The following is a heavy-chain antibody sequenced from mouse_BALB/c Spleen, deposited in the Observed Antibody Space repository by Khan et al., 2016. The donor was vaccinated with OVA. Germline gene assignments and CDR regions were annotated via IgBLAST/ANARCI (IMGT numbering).Heavy chain of an antibody. D-gene: IGHD1-1*01. CDR1: GYTFTSYW. Sequence: DLVKPGASVKLSCKASGYTFTSYWINWIQQRPGQGLEWIGRIGPGSSNAYYNDMFTGKATLTVDTSSNTAYIQLSSQSSEDSAVDFCARENDYGRSCYAMDYWGQGTSVTVSA. CDR3: ARENDYGRSCYAMDY. CDR2: IGPGSSNA. J-gene: IGHJ4*01. V-gene: IGHV1S41*01.